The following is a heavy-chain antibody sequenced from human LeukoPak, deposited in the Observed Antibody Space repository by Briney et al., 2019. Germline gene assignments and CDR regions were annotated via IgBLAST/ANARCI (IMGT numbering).Heavy chain of an antibody. Sequence: PGGSLRLSCAASGFTFSSYWMSWVRQAPGKGLEWVANIKQDGSEKYYVDSVKGRFTISRDNAKNSLYLQMNSLRAEDTAVYYCARDKGRLGYDYVWGSSWGQGTLVTVSS. CDR2: IKQDGSEK. CDR1: GFTFSSYW. CDR3: ARDKGRLGYDYVWGSS. V-gene: IGHV3-7*01. D-gene: IGHD3-16*01. J-gene: IGHJ5*02.